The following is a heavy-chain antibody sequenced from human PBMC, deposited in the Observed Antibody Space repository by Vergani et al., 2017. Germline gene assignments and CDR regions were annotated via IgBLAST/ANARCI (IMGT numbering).Heavy chain of an antibody. CDR3: AKQKKGDYYGSGSYFTPLGQHDAFDI. J-gene: IGHJ3*02. Sequence: QVQLVQSGAEVKKPGASVKVSCKASGYTFTGYYMHWVRQAPGQGLEWMGWINPNSGGTNYAQKFQGRDTMTRDTSISTAYMELSRLRSDDTAVYYCAKQKKGDYYGSGSYFTPLGQHDAFDIWGQGTMVTVSS. D-gene: IGHD3-10*01. CDR1: GYTFTGYY. V-gene: IGHV1-2*02. CDR2: INPNSGGT.